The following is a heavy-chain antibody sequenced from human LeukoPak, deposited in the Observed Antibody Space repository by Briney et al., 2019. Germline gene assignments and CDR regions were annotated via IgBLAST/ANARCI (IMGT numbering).Heavy chain of an antibody. CDR2: INSDGSST. J-gene: IGHJ6*02. D-gene: IGHD1-26*01. CDR1: GFTFSAFW. Sequence: GGSLRLSCAASGFTFSAFWMHWVRQAPGKGLVWVSRINSDGSSTTYADSVKGRFTISRDNSKNTLYLQMNSLRAEDTAVYYCARDMWVLHYYYYGMDVWGQGTTVTVSS. CDR3: ARDMWVLHYYYYGMDV. V-gene: IGHV3-74*01.